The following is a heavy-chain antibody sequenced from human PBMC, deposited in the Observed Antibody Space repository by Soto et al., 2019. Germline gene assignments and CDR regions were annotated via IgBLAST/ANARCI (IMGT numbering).Heavy chain of an antibody. CDR3: ARDGSERPATY. Sequence: QVQLQESGPGLVKPSETLSLTCTVSGGSISTYYWIWIRQPPGKGLEWIGVFYNGGTTNYSPSLKSRVTISVDTSKNQFSLKLDSVTAADTAVYYCARDGSERPATYWGQGILVTVSS. CDR2: FYNGGTT. J-gene: IGHJ4*02. CDR1: GGSISTYY. D-gene: IGHD3-10*01. V-gene: IGHV4-59*01.